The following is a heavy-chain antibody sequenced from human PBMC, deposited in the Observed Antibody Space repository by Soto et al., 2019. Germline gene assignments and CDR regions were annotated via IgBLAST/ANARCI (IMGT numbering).Heavy chain of an antibody. J-gene: IGHJ5*02. D-gene: IGHD3-3*01. Sequence: EVRLVESGGGLVKPGESLRLSCAASGFTFSNTWMNWVRQAPGKGLEWVGRIKSNADGGTTDYAAPVKGRFTISRDDSKNTLYLQMNSLKTEDTALYFCTSLGYYDFWRGYIWFDPWGQGTLVIVSS. CDR2: IKSNADGGTT. V-gene: IGHV3-15*07. CDR3: TSLGYYDFWRGYIWFDP. CDR1: GFTFSNTW.